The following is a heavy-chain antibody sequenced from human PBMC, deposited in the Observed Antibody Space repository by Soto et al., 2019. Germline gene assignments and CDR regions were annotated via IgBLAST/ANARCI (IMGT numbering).Heavy chain of an antibody. J-gene: IGHJ4*02. CDR3: ARAMVRCSSTSCLFPMGY. CDR2: INPNSGGT. V-gene: IGHV1-2*02. Sequence: QVQLVQSGAEVKKPGASVKVSCKASGYTFTGYYMHWVRQAPGQGLEWMGWINPNSGGTNYAQKFQGRVTMTRDTSISTAYMELSRLRSDDTAVYYCARAMVRCSSTSCLFPMGYWGQGTLVTVSS. CDR1: GYTFTGYY. D-gene: IGHD2-2*01.